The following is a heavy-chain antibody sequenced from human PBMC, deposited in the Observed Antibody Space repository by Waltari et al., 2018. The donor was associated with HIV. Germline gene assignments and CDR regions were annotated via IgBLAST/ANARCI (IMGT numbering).Heavy chain of an antibody. D-gene: IGHD1-20*01. J-gene: IGHJ4*02. Sequence: QVQLVQSGAEVKKPGASVNVSGKASGYTFTGYYIHWVRQAPGQGLEWMGCINPNSGGTNYAQKFQGRVTMTRDTSTSTSYMELNRLRSDDTAMYYCARGIRLVWGQGTLVTVSS. CDR3: ARGIRLV. CDR1: GYTFTGYY. V-gene: IGHV1-2*02. CDR2: INPNSGGT.